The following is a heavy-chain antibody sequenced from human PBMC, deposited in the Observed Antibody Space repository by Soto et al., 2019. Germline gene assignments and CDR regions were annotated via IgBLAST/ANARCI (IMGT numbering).Heavy chain of an antibody. V-gene: IGHV3-21*01. CDR1: GFTFSSYS. D-gene: IGHD6-13*01. CDR3: ASKGGIAAAGTPFDP. Sequence: GGSLRLSCAASGFTFSSYSMNWVRQAPGKGLEWVSSISSSSSYIYYADSVKGRFTISRDNAKNSLYLQMNSLRAEDTAVYYCASKGGIAAAGTPFDPWGQGTLVTVSS. CDR2: ISSSSSYI. J-gene: IGHJ5*02.